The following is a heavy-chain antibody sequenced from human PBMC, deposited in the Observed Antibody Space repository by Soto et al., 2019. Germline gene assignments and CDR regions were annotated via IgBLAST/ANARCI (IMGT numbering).Heavy chain of an antibody. Sequence: QVQLQQSGPRLVKPSETLSLTCTVSSGPDRSHNWGWIRQPPGRGPEWIGYVYYTGDTAYNPSLRGRVTISAYTSTNDISLSLNSVTAADTAVYYCVRQGIDYLHGLVDVWGQGTTVSVSS. CDR1: SGPDRSHN. J-gene: IGHJ6*02. CDR3: VRQGIDYLHGLVDV. V-gene: IGHV4-59*08. CDR2: VYYTGDT. D-gene: IGHD4-17*01.